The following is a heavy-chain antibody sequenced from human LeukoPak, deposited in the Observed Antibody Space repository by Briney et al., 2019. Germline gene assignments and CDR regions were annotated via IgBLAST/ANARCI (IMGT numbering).Heavy chain of an antibody. CDR1: GFTFSDHY. V-gene: IGHV3-72*01. Sequence: PGGSLRLSCAASGFTFSDHYMDWVRQAPGKGLEWIGRTKNKAHTYTTEYAASVKGRFTISRDDSKNSLYLQMNSLKTEDTAVYYCARGASNRFDYWGQGTLVTVSS. D-gene: IGHD1-14*01. J-gene: IGHJ4*02. CDR2: TKNKAHTYTT. CDR3: ARGASNRFDY.